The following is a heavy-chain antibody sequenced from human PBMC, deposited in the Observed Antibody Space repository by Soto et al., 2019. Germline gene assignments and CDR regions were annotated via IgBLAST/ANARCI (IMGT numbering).Heavy chain of an antibody. CDR3: ARGGEWENNWFDP. V-gene: IGHV1-69*06. J-gene: IGHJ5*02. CDR2: IIPIFGTA. CDR1: GGTFSSYA. D-gene: IGHD1-26*01. Sequence: EASVKVSCKASGGTFSSYAISWVRQAPGQGLEWMGGIIPIFGTANYAQKFQGRVTITADKSTSTAYMELSSLRSEDTAVYYCARGGEWENNWFDPWGQGTLVTVSS.